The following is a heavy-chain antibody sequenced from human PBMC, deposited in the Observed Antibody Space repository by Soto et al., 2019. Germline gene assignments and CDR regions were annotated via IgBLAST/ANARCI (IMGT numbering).Heavy chain of an antibody. CDR3: ARSVAGTDDAFDI. CDR2: INPNSGGT. J-gene: IGHJ3*02. CDR1: GYTFTGYY. D-gene: IGHD6-19*01. V-gene: IGHV1-2*04. Sequence: QVQLVQSGAEVKKPGASVKVSCKASGYTFTGYYMHWVRQAPGQGLEWMGWINPNSGGTNYAQKFQGWVTVTRDTSSSTAYMEVSRLRTDDTAVYYGARSVAGTDDAFDIWGQGTMVTVSS.